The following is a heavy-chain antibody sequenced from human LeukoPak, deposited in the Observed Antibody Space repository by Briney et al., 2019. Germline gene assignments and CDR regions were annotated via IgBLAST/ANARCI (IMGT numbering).Heavy chain of an antibody. CDR1: GFTFSSYT. J-gene: IGHJ4*02. D-gene: IGHD5-18*01. Sequence: PGGSLRLSCVASGFTFSSYTMNWVRQTPGKGLEWVSSISGSSYYIYYADSVRGRFTISRDNAENSVYLQMNSLRAEDTAVYYCARVGRYGPYYFDYWGQGTLVTVSS. V-gene: IGHV3-21*01. CDR2: ISGSSYYI. CDR3: ARVGRYGPYYFDY.